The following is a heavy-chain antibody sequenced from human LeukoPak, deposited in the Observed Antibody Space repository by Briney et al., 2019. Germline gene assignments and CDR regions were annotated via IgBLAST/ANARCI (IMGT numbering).Heavy chain of an antibody. Sequence: QAGGSLRLSCAASGFTFSSYGMHWVRQAPGKGLEWVAFIRYDASNKYYADSVKGRFTISRDNSKNTLYLQMNSLRAEDTAVYYCARDQGRYYDFWSGYYWPYWGQGTLVTVSS. V-gene: IGHV3-30*02. CDR2: IRYDASNK. D-gene: IGHD3-3*01. CDR3: ARDQGRYYDFWSGYYWPY. J-gene: IGHJ4*02. CDR1: GFTFSSYG.